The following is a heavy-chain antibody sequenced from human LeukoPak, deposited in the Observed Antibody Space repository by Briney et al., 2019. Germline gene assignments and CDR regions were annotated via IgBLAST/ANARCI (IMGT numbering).Heavy chain of an antibody. J-gene: IGHJ4*02. Sequence: ASVKVSCKASGYTFTTYGISWVRQAPGQGLEWMGWISTYNGNTNYAQKLQGRVTMTTDTSTSTAYMEVRSLKSDDTAVYYCARDRWGSSGSNYWGQGTLVTVSS. V-gene: IGHV1-18*01. CDR2: ISTYNGNT. CDR1: GYTFTTYG. CDR3: ARDRWGSSGSNY. D-gene: IGHD6-19*01.